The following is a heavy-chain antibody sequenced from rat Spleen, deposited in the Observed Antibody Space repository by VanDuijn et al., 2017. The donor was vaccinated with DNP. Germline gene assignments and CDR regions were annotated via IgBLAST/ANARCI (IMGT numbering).Heavy chain of an antibody. CDR2: INIGSGDT. J-gene: IGHJ3*01. V-gene: IGHV5S14*01. D-gene: IGHD1-1*01. Sequence: EVQLVESGGGLVQPGRSLKLSCAASGFIFNNYGMAWVRQTPTKGLEWVASINIGSGDTYYRDSVKGRFTISRDNTKNTQYLQMDSLRSEDTATYYCARGGGDGFTYWGHGTLVTVSS. CDR1: GFIFNNYG. CDR3: ARGGGDGFTY.